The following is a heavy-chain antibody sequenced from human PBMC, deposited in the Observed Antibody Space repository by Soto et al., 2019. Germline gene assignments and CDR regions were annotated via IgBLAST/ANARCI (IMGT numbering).Heavy chain of an antibody. D-gene: IGHD3-3*01. CDR2: ISYDGSNK. CDR3: AKDSQRGGFLEWLLNWFDP. CDR1: GFTFSSYA. J-gene: IGHJ5*02. V-gene: IGHV3-30*04. Sequence: GGSLRLSCAASGFTFSSYAMHWVRQAPGKGLEWVAVISYDGSNKYYGDSVKDRFTISRDNSKNTLYLQMNSLRAEDTAVYYCAKDSQRGGFLEWLLNWFDPWGQGTLVTVSS.